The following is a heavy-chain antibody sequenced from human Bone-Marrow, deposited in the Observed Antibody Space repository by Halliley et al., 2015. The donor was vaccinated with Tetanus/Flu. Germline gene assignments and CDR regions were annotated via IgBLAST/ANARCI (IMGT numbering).Heavy chain of an antibody. Sequence: FLVYPVSLKSRLIITPDTSRNQFSLQLSSLTPEDTAVYYCARDSDSADYDVNAFDIWGQGTRVTVSS. CDR3: ARDSDSADYDVNAFDI. CDR2: FL. D-gene: IGHD4-17*01. V-gene: IGHV6-1*01. J-gene: IGHJ3*02.